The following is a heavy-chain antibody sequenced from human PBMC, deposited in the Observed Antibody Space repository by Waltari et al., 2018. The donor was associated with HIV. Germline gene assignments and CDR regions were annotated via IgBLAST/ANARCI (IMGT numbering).Heavy chain of an antibody. D-gene: IGHD2-15*01. CDR3: SREGYGGNPANNFDF. V-gene: IGHV4-34*01. Sequence: QVHLQQSGAGLLKPSETLSLTCPVSGGSFSGYYWSWIRQPPGQGLEWIGEVNHSGTINYNPSLKSRLIISVDTSKRQFSLRLKSVTAADTAVYYCSREGYGGNPANNFDFWGQGTLVSVSS. CDR1: GGSFSGYY. J-gene: IGHJ4*02. CDR2: VNHSGTI.